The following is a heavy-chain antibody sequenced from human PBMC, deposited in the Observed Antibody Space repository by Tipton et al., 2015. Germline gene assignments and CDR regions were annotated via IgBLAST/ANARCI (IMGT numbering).Heavy chain of an antibody. Sequence: TLSLNCNVSGGSISSPNWWTWVRQPPGGGLEWIGQIYHSGHTNYNPSLQSRATMSVDTSDNQFSLILTSVTAADTAVYFCARSSLVGGRGLDSWGQGALVTVSS. CDR3: ARSSLVGGRGLDS. J-gene: IGHJ4*02. CDR2: IYHSGHT. CDR1: GGSISSPNW. V-gene: IGHV4-4*01. D-gene: IGHD1-26*01.